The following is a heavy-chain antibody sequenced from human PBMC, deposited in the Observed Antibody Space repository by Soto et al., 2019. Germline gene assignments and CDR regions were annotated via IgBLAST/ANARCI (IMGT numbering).Heavy chain of an antibody. CDR1: GFTFSSYA. CDR3: ARENDFWSGYSPYYYYGMDV. Sequence: GGSLRLSCAASGFTFSSYAMHWVRQAPGKGLEWVAVISYDGSNKYYADSVKGRFTISRDNSKNTLYLQMNSLRAEDTAVYYCARENDFWSGYSPYYYYGMDVWGQGTTVTVSS. V-gene: IGHV3-30-3*01. CDR2: ISYDGSNK. J-gene: IGHJ6*02. D-gene: IGHD3-3*01.